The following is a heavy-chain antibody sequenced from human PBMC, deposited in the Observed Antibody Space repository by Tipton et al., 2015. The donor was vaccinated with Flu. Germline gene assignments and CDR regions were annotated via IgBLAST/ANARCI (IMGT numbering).Heavy chain of an antibody. CDR3: ARYRGSNARGEGNDAFDV. Sequence: TLSLTCIVSGGSISSGSYFWSWIRQPAGKGLQWIGRIYTNGRTNYNPSLESRVSISADTSKNEFSLSLSSVTAADTAMYYCARYRGSNARGEGNDAFDVWGHGTTVTVSS. CDR1: GGSISSGSYF. V-gene: IGHV4-61*02. J-gene: IGHJ3*01. CDR2: IYTNGRT. D-gene: IGHD1-26*01.